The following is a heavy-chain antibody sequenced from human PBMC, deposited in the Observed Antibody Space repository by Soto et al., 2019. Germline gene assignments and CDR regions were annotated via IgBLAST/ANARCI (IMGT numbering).Heavy chain of an antibody. V-gene: IGHV3-21*01. CDR1: GFTFSSYG. CDR3: ARGDYYGSGSPSDY. Sequence: LRLSCAASGFTFSSYGMNWVRQAPGKGLEWVSSISSSSSYIYYADSVKGRFTISRDNAKNSLYLQMNSLRAEDTAVYYCARGDYYGSGSPSDYWGQGTLVTVSS. D-gene: IGHD3-10*01. CDR2: ISSSSSYI. J-gene: IGHJ4*02.